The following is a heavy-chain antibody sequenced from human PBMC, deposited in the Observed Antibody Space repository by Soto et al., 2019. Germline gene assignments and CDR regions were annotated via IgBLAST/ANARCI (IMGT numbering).Heavy chain of an antibody. CDR2: VSYDGSKQ. CDR3: ARDRVYYYDNSGYYNFDY. D-gene: IGHD3-22*01. CDR1: GFTFSNYA. J-gene: IGHJ4*02. V-gene: IGHV3-30-3*01. Sequence: QVQLVESGGGVVQPGRSLRVSCAASGFTFSNYAMHWVRQAPGKGLEWVAVVSYDGSKQFYADSVEGRFTISRDSSKSTLYLHMDNVRDEDTAVYYCARDRVYYYDNSGYYNFDYWGQGTPVTVSS.